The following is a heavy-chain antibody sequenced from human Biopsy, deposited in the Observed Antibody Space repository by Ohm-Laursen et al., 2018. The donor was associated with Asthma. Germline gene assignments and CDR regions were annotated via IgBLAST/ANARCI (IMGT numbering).Heavy chain of an antibody. CDR2: IHKNGIG. V-gene: IGHV4-39*01. CDR3: ARQKLAAAEGPFDL. Sequence: SETLSLTCTVSNGSISSNFYYWGWIRQPPGKGLEWVGSIHKNGIGYYKSSLKSRLTISVDTSKNQFSLKATSATAADTAVYYCARQKLAAAEGPFDLWGQGTMVTVSS. D-gene: IGHD6-13*01. J-gene: IGHJ3*01. CDR1: NGSISSNFYY.